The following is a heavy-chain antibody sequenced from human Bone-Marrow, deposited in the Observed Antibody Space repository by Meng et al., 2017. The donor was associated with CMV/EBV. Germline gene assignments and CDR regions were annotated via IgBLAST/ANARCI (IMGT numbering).Heavy chain of an antibody. Sequence: GESLKISCAASGFTVSSNYMSWVRQAPGKGLEWVSVIYSGGNTYYADSVKGRFTISRDNPKNTLYLQMNSLRAEDTAVYYCARRIDDRIVVVPGSYGMDVWGRGTTVTVSS. D-gene: IGHD2-2*01. CDR1: GFTVSSNY. J-gene: IGHJ6*02. CDR2: IYSGGNT. V-gene: IGHV3-53*01. CDR3: ARRIDDRIVVVPGSYGMDV.